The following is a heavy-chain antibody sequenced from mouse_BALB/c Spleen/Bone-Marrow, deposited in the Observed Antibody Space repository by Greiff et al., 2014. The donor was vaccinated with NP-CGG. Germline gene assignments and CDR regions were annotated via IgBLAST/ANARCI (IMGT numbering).Heavy chain of an antibody. CDR2: IHPGSGGT. V-gene: IGHV1-15*01. CDR1: GFTFTDYE. J-gene: IGHJ2*01. CDR3: TREKVGDFDY. Sequence: VKVVESGAELVRPGASVKLSCKALGFTFTDYEMHWLKQTPVHGLEWIVTIHPGSGGTAYNQKFKGKATLTADKSSSTAYMELSSLTSEDSAVYYCTREKVGDFDYWGQGTTLTVSS.